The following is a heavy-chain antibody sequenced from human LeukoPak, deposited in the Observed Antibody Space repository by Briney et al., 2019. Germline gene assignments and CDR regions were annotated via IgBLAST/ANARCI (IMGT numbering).Heavy chain of an antibody. CDR3: ARAPRSYYYDSSGYYYFDY. V-gene: IGHV4-38-2*02. CDR2: IYHSGST. D-gene: IGHD3-22*01. J-gene: IGHJ4*02. Sequence: PSETLSLTCTVSGYSISSGYYWGWIRQPPGKGLEWIGSIYHSGSTYYNPSLKSRVTISVDTSKNQFSLKLSSVTAADTAVYYCARAPRSYYYDSSGYYYFDYWGQGTLVTVSS. CDR1: GYSISSGYY.